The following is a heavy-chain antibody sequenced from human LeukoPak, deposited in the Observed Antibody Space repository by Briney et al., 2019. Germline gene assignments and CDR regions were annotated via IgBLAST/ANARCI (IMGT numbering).Heavy chain of an antibody. D-gene: IGHD3-10*01. Sequence: PGGALRLSCAASGFTFSSNAMSWVRQAPGKGLEWVSAISGRADRTYYADSVKGRFTISRDNSKNTLYLQMNSLRPEDTAIYYCAKESPYGSGSRNYYFHYWGQGTLVTVSS. CDR1: GFTFSSNA. V-gene: IGHV3-23*01. CDR2: ISGRADRT. CDR3: AKESPYGSGSRNYYFHY. J-gene: IGHJ4*02.